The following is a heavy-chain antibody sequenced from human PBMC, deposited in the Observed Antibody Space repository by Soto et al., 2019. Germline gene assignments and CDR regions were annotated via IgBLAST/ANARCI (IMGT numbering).Heavy chain of an antibody. CDR2: MNPDSANT. D-gene: IGHD1-26*01. Sequence: QVQLVQSGAEVKQPGASVKVSCRASGYTFTDYDISWVRQATGQGLEWMGWMNPDSANTGYAQKFQGRVTMTRDTSISTAYRELNSLTSEDTVVYYCARAIRNQLLSDYWGQGTLVTVSS. CDR1: GYTFTDYD. J-gene: IGHJ4*02. V-gene: IGHV1-8*01. CDR3: ARAIRNQLLSDY.